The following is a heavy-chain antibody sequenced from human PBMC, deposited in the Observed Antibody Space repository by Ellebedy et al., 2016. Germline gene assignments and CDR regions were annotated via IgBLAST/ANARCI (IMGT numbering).Heavy chain of an antibody. CDR1: GFTFSDYY. CDR2: ISSSSSYT. CDR3: ARDGATQQLVGGYDY. D-gene: IGHD6-13*01. V-gene: IGHV3-11*06. Sequence: GGSLRLSCAASGFTFSDYYMSWIRQAPGKGLEWVSYISSSSSYTNYADSVKGRFTISRDNAKNSLYLQMNSLRAEDTAVYYCARDGATQQLVGGYDYWGQGTLVTVSS. J-gene: IGHJ4*02.